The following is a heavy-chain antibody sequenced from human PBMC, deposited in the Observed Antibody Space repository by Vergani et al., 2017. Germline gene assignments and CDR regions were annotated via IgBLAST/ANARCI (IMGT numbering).Heavy chain of an antibody. D-gene: IGHD3-22*01. CDR2: IYTSGST. CDR3: ARDYYDSSGYYFGKFDP. V-gene: IGHV4-59*10. Sequence: QVQLQQWGAGLLKPSETLSLTCAVSGGSISSYYWSWIRQPAGKGLEWIGRIYTSGSTNYNPSLKSRVTISVDTSKNQFSLKLSSVTAADTAVYYCARDYYDSSGYYFGKFDPWGQGTLVTVSS. J-gene: IGHJ5*02. CDR1: GGSISSYY.